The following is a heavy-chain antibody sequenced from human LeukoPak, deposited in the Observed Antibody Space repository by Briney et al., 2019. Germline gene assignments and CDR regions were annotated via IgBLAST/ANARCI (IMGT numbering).Heavy chain of an antibody. CDR2: ISYDGSNK. J-gene: IGHJ6*02. V-gene: IGHV3-30-3*01. CDR3: ARTWTYGMDV. Sequence: GGSLRLSCAASGFTFSSYAMHWVRQAPGKGLEWVAVISYDGSNKYYADSVKGRFTISRDNSKNTLYLQTNSLRAEDMAVYYCARTWTYGMDVWGQGTTVTVSS. D-gene: IGHD3/OR15-3a*01. CDR1: GFTFSSYA.